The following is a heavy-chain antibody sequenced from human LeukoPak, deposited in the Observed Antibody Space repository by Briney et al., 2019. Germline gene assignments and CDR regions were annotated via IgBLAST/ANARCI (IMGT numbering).Heavy chain of an antibody. V-gene: IGHV1-2*02. CDR3: AREGRRLLLWFGEGRRFDP. D-gene: IGHD3-10*01. CDR1: GYTFTGYY. J-gene: IGHJ5*02. CDR2: INPNSGGT. Sequence: ASVKVSCKASGYTFTGYYMHWVRQAPGQGLEWMGWINPNSGGTNYAQKFQGRVTMTRDTSISTAYMELSRLRSDDTAVYDCAREGRRLLLWFGEGRRFDPWGQGTLVTVSS.